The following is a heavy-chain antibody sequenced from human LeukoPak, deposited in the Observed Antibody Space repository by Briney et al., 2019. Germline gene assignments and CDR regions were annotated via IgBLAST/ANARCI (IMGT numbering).Heavy chain of an antibody. D-gene: IGHD5-12*01. V-gene: IGHV3-9*01. J-gene: IGHJ4*02. CDR2: ISWNSDII. CDR1: GFTFDDYA. Sequence: AGGSLRLSCAASGFTFDDYAMHWVRQAPGKGLEWVSGISWNSDIIGYADSVKGRFTISRDNAKNSLHLQMNSLRVEDTALYYCAKSTGGLVAFDYWGQGTLVTVSS. CDR3: AKSTGGLVAFDY.